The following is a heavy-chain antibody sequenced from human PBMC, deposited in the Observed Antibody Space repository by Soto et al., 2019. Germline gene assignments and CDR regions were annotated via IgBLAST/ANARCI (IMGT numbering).Heavy chain of an antibody. CDR2: ISSSGGST. CDR3: AKGSGSSWYST. J-gene: IGHJ4*02. D-gene: IGHD6-13*01. Sequence: EVQLLESGGTLVQPGGSLRLSCAASGFTFSSYGMSWVRQAPGKGLEWVSAISSSGGSTYYADSVKGRFPFSRDNSKNTVYLKMNSLRAEDTPVYYCAKGSGSSWYSTWGQGPLVTVSS. V-gene: IGHV3-23*01. CDR1: GFTFSSYG.